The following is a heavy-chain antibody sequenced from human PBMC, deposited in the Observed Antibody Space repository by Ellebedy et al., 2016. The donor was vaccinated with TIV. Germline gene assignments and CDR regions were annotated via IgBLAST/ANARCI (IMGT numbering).Heavy chain of an antibody. CDR3: ARRRPRPYNWFDP. V-gene: IGHV4-34*01. CDR1: GGSFSGYY. Sequence: MPSETLSLTCAVYGGSFSGYYWSWIRQPPGKGLEWIGEINHSGSTNYNPSLKSGVTISVDTSKNQFSLKLSSVTAADTAVYYCARRRPRPYNWFDPWGQGTLVTVSS. CDR2: INHSGST. J-gene: IGHJ5*02. D-gene: IGHD6-6*01.